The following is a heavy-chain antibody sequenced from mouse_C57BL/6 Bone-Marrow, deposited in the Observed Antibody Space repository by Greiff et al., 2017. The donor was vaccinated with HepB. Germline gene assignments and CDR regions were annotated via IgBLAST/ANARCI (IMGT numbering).Heavy chain of an antibody. CDR2: IDPENGDT. CDR3: TSDYDDGWYFEV. D-gene: IGHD2-4*01. Sequence: EVQLQQSGAELVRPGASVKLSCTASGFNIKDDYMPWVKQRPEQGLEWIGWIDPENGDTEYASKFQGKATITADTSSKTAYLQLSSLTSEDTAVYYCTSDYDDGWYFEVWGTGTTVTVSS. J-gene: IGHJ1*03. CDR1: GFNIKDDY. V-gene: IGHV14-4*01.